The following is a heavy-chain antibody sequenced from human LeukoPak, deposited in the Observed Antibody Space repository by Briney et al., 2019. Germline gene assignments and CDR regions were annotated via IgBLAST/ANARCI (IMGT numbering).Heavy chain of an antibody. V-gene: IGHV3-74*01. CDR3: AKAATYFYGSVTYDWFES. J-gene: IGHJ5*01. D-gene: IGHD3-10*01. CDR2: IESNGLT. CDR1: RFSVSSYW. Sequence: QAGGSLRLSCAASRFSVSSYWMSWVRQGPGKGLEWVSRIESNGLTLYADSVRDRFTISRDNGKNTIYLQMNSLRVDDTAIYYCAKAATYFYGSVTYDWFESWGQETLVTVSS.